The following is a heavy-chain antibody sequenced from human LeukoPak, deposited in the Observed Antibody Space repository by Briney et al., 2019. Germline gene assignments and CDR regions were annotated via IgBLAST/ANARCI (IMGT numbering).Heavy chain of an antibody. D-gene: IGHD5-18*01. J-gene: IGHJ4*02. CDR1: GGSISSYY. CDR3: ARHKGNNYGYQLLYFDY. CDR2: IDYSGST. Sequence: SETLSLTCTVSGGSISSYYWSWIRQPPGRGLDWIGTIDYSGSTYYNPSLKSRVTMSVDTSKNHFSLKLSSVTAADTAVYYCARHKGNNYGYQLLYFDYWGQGTLVTVSS. V-gene: IGHV4-59*04.